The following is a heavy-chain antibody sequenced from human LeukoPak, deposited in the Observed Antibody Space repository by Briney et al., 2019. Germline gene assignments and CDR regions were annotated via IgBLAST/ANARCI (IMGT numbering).Heavy chain of an antibody. CDR3: ARDLFSGDNYYYYMDV. D-gene: IGHD4-17*01. Sequence: PGGSLRLSCAASGFTFSSYAMSWVRQAPGKGLEWVSAISSNGGSTYYANSVKGRFTIPRDNSKNTLYLQMGSLRAEDMAVYYCARDLFSGDNYYYYMDVWGKGTTVTVSS. J-gene: IGHJ6*03. CDR1: GFTFSSYA. V-gene: IGHV3-64*01. CDR2: ISSNGGST.